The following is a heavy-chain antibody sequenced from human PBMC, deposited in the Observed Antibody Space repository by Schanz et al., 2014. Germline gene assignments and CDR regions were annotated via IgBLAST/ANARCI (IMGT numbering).Heavy chain of an antibody. V-gene: IGHV3-48*01. Sequence: EVQLVESGGGLVQPGGSLRLSCAASGFTFSTYSMNWVRQAPGKGLEWVSYISRSSSTIYYADSVKGRFTISRDNSKNTLYLQMNSLRAEDTAVYYCARGYSSSMDVWGQGTTVTVSS. CDR1: GFTFSTYS. D-gene: IGHD6-6*01. CDR2: ISRSSSTI. J-gene: IGHJ6*02. CDR3: ARGYSSSMDV.